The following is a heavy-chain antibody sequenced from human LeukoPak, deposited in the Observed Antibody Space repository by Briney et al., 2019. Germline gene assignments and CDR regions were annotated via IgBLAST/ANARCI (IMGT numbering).Heavy chain of an antibody. J-gene: IGHJ4*02. D-gene: IGHD2-15*01. CDR2: IWYDGSNK. CDR1: GFTFSSYA. CDR3: AKEGFYCSGGSCYYGNY. Sequence: GGSLRLSCAASGFTFSSYAMSWVRQAPGKGLEWVAVIWYDGSNKYYADSVKGRFTISRDNAKNSLYLQMNSLRAEDTALYYCAKEGFYCSGGSCYYGNYWGQGTLVTVSS. V-gene: IGHV3-33*03.